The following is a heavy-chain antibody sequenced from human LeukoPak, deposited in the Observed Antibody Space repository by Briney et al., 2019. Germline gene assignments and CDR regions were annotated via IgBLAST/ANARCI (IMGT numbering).Heavy chain of an antibody. CDR2: ISYDGSNK. J-gene: IGHJ4*02. V-gene: IGHV3-30*18. CDR1: GFTFSSYG. D-gene: IGHD3-3*01. Sequence: GGSLRLSCAASGFTFSSYGMHWVRQAPGKGLEWVAVISYDGSNKYYADSVKGRFTISRDNSKNTLYLQMNSLRAEDTAVYYCAKAYYDFWSGFSFDYWGQGTLVTVSS. CDR3: AKAYYDFWSGFSFDY.